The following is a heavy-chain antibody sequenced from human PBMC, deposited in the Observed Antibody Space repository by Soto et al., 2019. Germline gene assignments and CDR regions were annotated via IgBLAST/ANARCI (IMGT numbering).Heavy chain of an antibody. CDR1: GYSFTSYW. J-gene: IGHJ4*02. CDR2: IDPSDSYT. D-gene: IGHD3-22*01. Sequence: GESLKISCKGSGYSFTSYWISWVRQMPGKGLEWMGRIDPSDSYTNYSPSFQGHVTISADKSISTAYLQWSSLKASDTAMYYCARHPHYASSGYYYFDYWGQGTMATVYS. V-gene: IGHV5-10-1*01. CDR3: ARHPHYASSGYYYFDY.